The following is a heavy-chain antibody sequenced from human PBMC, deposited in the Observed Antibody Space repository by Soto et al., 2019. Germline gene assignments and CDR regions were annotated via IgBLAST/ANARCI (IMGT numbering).Heavy chain of an antibody. D-gene: IGHD1-7*01. V-gene: IGHV1-18*01. J-gene: IGHJ3*01. CDR1: GYTFNSYS. Sequence: QVPLMQSGAEVKMPGASVKVSCKASGYTFNSYSISWVRQAPGQGLEWMGWISVKNGNTNYAQKFQGRVTMTTETSTRTTYMEVRRLTSDDTAMYYCARGLNFAWNSGFDLWGQGTMVTVSS. CDR3: ARGLNFAWNSGFDL. CDR2: ISVKNGNT.